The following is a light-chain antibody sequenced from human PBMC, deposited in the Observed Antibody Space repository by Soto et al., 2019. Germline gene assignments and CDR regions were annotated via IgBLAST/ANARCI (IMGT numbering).Light chain of an antibody. J-gene: IGLJ3*02. Sequence: QSALTQPASVSGSPGQSITISCTGATIDVGTFNYVSWYQQHPGKAPKLMIYEVSHRPSGVSNRFSGSKSGNTASLTISGLQAEDEADYYCSSYISSSMWVFGGGTKLTVL. CDR1: TIDVGTFNY. CDR3: SSYISSSMWV. V-gene: IGLV2-14*01. CDR2: EVS.